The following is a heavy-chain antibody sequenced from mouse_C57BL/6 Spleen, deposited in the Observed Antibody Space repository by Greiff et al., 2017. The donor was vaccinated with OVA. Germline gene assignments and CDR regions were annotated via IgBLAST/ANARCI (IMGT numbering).Heavy chain of an antibody. CDR3: ARNYYGSSYAY. V-gene: IGHV1-59*01. CDR2: IDPSDSYT. D-gene: IGHD1-1*01. J-gene: IGHJ3*01. CDR1: GYTFTSYW. Sequence: VQLQQSGAELVRPGTSVKLSCKASGYTFTSYWRHWVKQRPGQGLEWIGVIDPSDSYTNYNQKFKGKATLTVDTSSSTAYMQLSSLTSEDSAVYYCARNYYGSSYAYWGQGTLVTVSA.